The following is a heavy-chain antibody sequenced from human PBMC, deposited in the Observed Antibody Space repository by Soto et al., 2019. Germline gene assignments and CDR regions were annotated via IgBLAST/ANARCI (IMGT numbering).Heavy chain of an antibody. CDR2: INHSGST. Sequence: QVQLQQWGAGLLKPSETLSLTWAVYGGSFSGYYWSWIRQPPGKGLEWIGEINHSGSTNYNPSLKSRVTISVDTSNNQFSLKLSSVTAAYTAVYYCASNLEYLSFDPWGQGTLVTVSS. CDR3: ASNLEYLSFDP. D-gene: IGHD3-3*01. CDR1: GGSFSGYY. J-gene: IGHJ5*02. V-gene: IGHV4-34*01.